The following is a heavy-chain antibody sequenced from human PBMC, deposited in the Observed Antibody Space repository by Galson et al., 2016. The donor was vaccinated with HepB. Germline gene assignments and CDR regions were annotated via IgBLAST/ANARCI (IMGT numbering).Heavy chain of an antibody. V-gene: IGHV5-51*01. CDR3: ARWVSRYFFDP. D-gene: IGHD2-21*01. CDR2: VYPRDSSV. CDR1: GYTFTTYW. J-gene: IGHJ5*02. Sequence: QSGAEVKQPGESLKISCDISGYTFTTYWIAWVRQKAGKGPEWMAIVYPRDSSVRYSPSFRGQVTVSADKSTNTAYLQLRSLKASDSATYYCARWVSRYFFDPWGQGTVVTVS.